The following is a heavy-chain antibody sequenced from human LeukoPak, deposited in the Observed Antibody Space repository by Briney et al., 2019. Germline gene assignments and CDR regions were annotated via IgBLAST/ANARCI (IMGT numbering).Heavy chain of an antibody. CDR1: GFTFSSYS. CDR3: ARGGLNDASYLHFDY. V-gene: IGHV3-21*01. J-gene: IGHJ4*02. D-gene: IGHD3-16*02. CDR2: ISSSSSNI. Sequence: GGSLTLSCAASGFTFSSYSMNWVRQAPGKGLEWVSSISSSSSNIYYADSVKGRFTISRDNAKNSMYLQMNSLRDEDTAVYYCARGGLNDASYLHFDYWGQGTLVTVSS.